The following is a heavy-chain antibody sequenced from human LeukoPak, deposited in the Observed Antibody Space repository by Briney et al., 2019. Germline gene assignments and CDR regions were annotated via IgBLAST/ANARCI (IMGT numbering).Heavy chain of an antibody. V-gene: IGHV4-39*01. CDR2: IFQTGTT. D-gene: IGHD5-24*01. J-gene: IGHJ3*02. Sequence: PSETLSLTCTVSGGSITSGSYYWAWIRQSPGTGLEWIGSIFQTGTTYYNPSLKSRVTMSVDTSKNQFSLKLSSVTAADTAVYYCARPRTPDGYNSDDAFDIWGQGTMVTVSS. CDR1: GGSITSGSYY. CDR3: ARPRTPDGYNSDDAFDI.